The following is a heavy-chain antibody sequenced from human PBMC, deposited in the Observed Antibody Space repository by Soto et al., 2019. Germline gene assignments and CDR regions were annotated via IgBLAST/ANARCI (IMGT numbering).Heavy chain of an antibody. D-gene: IGHD3-10*01. V-gene: IGHV4-59*01. Sequence: SETLSLTCTVSGGSISSYYWSWIRQPPGKGLEWIGYIYYSGSTNYNPSLKSRVTISVDTSKNQFSLKLSSVTAADTAVYYCARERNYYGSGSYPDYWGQGTLVTVSS. CDR1: GGSISSYY. CDR3: ARERNYYGSGSYPDY. J-gene: IGHJ4*02. CDR2: IYYSGST.